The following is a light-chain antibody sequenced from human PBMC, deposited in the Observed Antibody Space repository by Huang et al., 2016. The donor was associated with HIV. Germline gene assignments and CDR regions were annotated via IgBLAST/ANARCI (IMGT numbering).Light chain of an antibody. CDR2: KVS. CDR3: MQGTHWPQT. Sequence: DVVLTQSPLSLPVTLGQPAYISCQSSLLPSDGNTYLNWFLQRPGQSPRRLIYKVSNRDFGVPARFSGSGSGADFTLTISRVEADDIGVYYCMQGTHWPQTFGQGTKVEVK. J-gene: IGKJ1*01. CDR1: LLPSDGNTY. V-gene: IGKV2-30*02.